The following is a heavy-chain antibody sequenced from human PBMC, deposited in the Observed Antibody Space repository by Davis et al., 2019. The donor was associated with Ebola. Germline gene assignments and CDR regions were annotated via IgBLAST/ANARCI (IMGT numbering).Heavy chain of an antibody. V-gene: IGHV4-59*01. CDR2: IYYSGTT. CDR3: ARGLYSGAFDI. CDR1: GDSMSDYY. Sequence: SETLSLTCTVSGDSMSDYYYNWIRQPPGRGLEWIGNIYYSGTTNLNPSLKSRVTISGDTSKNQFSLKLSSVTAADTAVYYCARGLYSGAFDIWGQGTMVTVSS. D-gene: IGHD2-15*01. J-gene: IGHJ3*02.